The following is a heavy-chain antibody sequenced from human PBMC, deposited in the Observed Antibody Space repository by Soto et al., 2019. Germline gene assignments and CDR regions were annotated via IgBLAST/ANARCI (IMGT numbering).Heavy chain of an antibody. Sequence: SETLSLTCAVYGRSFSGYYWSWIRQPPGKGLEWIGEINHSGSTNYNPSLKSRVTISVDTSKNQFSLKLSSVTAADTAVYYCARVISSSGYYYYYYYGMDVWGQGTTVT. V-gene: IGHV4-34*01. CDR2: INHSGST. D-gene: IGHD3-22*01. J-gene: IGHJ6*02. CDR1: GRSFSGYY. CDR3: ARVISSSGYYYYYYYGMDV.